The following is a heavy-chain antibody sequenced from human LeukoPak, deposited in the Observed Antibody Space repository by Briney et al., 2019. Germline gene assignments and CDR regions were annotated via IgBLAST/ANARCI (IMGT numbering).Heavy chain of an antibody. CDR2: INPNSGGT. D-gene: IGHD3-9*01. CDR3: EDGIRDFDWLGD. V-gene: IGHV1-2*02. Sequence: ASMKGFWKASGYTFTGSYMNCVRRDIGKGLEWTGWINPNSGGTNYGQKFQGRVNMTRDTSIRTAYMELSRLRSDDTVFFQAEDGIRDFDWLGDWGQGTLVTVSS. CDR1: GYTFTGSY. J-gene: IGHJ4*02.